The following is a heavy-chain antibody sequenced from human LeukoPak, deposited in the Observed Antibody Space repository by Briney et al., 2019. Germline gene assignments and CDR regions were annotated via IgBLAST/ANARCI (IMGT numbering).Heavy chain of an antibody. V-gene: IGHV4-59*01. CDR1: GGSINTYY. J-gene: IGHJ4*02. CDR2: MYYTGST. CDR3: ARESRRMTTVDY. D-gene: IGHD4-17*01. Sequence: SETLSLTCTVSGGSINTYYWNWIRQPPGKGLEWIGYMYYTGSTNYNPSLKSRAIISVDTSKNQFSLKLSSVTAADTAVYYCARESRRMTTVDYWGQGTLVTVSS.